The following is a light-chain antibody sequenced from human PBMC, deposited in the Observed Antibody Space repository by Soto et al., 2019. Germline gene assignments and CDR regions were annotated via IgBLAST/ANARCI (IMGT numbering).Light chain of an antibody. Sequence: DIQMTQSPSTLSASVGDRVTITCRASQSISNWLAWYQQKPGKAPKLLIYKASSLESGVPSRFSGSGSGTEFTLTISSLQPDDSATYYCQHYNSYPWTFGQGTKVEIK. V-gene: IGKV1-5*03. J-gene: IGKJ1*01. CDR1: QSISNW. CDR3: QHYNSYPWT. CDR2: KAS.